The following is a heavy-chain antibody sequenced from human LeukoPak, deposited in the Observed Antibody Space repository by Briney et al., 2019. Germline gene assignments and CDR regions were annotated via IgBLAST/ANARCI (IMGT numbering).Heavy chain of an antibody. CDR3: ASASSHRIAAGGDY. Sequence: GGSLGLSCAASGFTFSTYWMHWVRKTPGKGLVWVSRINSDGSSRNYADSVKGRFTISRDNAKNTLYLQMNSLRAEDTAVYYCASASSHRIAAGGDYWGQGTLVTVSS. CDR1: GFTFSTYW. V-gene: IGHV3-74*01. J-gene: IGHJ4*02. D-gene: IGHD6-13*01. CDR2: INSDGSSR.